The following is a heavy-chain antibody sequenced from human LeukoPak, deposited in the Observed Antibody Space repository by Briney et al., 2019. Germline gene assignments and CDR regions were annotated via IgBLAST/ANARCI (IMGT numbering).Heavy chain of an antibody. CDR3: ARDHREFGGVIATDHNWFDP. D-gene: IGHD3-16*02. CDR1: GYTFTGYY. Sequence: ASVKVSCTASGYTFTGYYMHWVRQAPGQGLEWMGWINPNSGGTNYAQKFQGRVTMTRDTSISTAYMELSRLRSDDTAVYYCARDHREFGGVIATDHNWFDPWGQGTLVTVSS. J-gene: IGHJ5*02. CDR2: INPNSGGT. V-gene: IGHV1-2*02.